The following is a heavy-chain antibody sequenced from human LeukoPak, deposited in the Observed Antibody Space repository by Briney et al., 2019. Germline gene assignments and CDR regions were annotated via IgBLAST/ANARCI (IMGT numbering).Heavy chain of an antibody. Sequence: PSETLSLTCTVSGGSISSYYWRWIRQPPGKGLEWIGNIYYSGSTNYNPSLKSRVTISIDTSKNQFSLKLTSLTAADTAVYYCARDREMTTVYYYGMDVWGQGTTVTVSS. V-gene: IGHV4-59*01. D-gene: IGHD4-17*01. CDR2: IYYSGST. CDR1: GGSISSYY. CDR3: ARDREMTTVYYYGMDV. J-gene: IGHJ6*02.